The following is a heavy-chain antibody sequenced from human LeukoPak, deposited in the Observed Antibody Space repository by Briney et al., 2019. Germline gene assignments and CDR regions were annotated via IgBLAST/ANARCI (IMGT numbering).Heavy chain of an antibody. CDR1: GGSISSGGYY. CDR3: ARDRQLYSSSSGQDY. J-gene: IGHJ4*02. D-gene: IGHD6-6*01. CDR2: IYHSGST. Sequence: PSETLSLTCTVSGGSISSGGYYWSWIRQPPGKGLEWIGYIYHSGSTYYNPSLKSRATISVDRSKNQFSLKLSSVTAADTAVYYCARDRQLYSSSSGQDYWGQGTLVTVSS. V-gene: IGHV4-30-2*01.